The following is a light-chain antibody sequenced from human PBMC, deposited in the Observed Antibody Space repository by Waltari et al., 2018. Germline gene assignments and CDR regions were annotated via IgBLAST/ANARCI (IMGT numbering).Light chain of an antibody. V-gene: IGKV1-5*03. CDR1: RDISPW. J-gene: IGKJ1*01. Sequence: DIQMTQSPSTLSASAGERVSIPCWASRDISPWLAWYQQKPGKAPKLLIYKASVLESGVPSRFSGRDSGTRFTLTISSLQPDDVATYYCQQYYTLWTFGQGTKVEI. CDR3: QQYYTLWT. CDR2: KAS.